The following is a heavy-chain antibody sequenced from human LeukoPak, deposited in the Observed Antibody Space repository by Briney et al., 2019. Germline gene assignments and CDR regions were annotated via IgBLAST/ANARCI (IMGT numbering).Heavy chain of an antibody. J-gene: IGHJ4*02. Sequence: PPETLCLTCSVSGGSISSFYWSWIRQIPGKGLEWIGYVYHSGITSYNPSLKSRVTISVDTSENQFSLKVTSVTAADTAVYYCARGRVYFDYWGRGTLDSVSS. CDR3: ARGRVYFDY. CDR1: GGSISSFY. V-gene: IGHV4-59*08. CDR2: VYHSGIT.